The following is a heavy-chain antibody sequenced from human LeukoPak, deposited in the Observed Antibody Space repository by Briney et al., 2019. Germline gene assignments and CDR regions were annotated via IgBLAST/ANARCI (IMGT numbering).Heavy chain of an antibody. CDR1: GFTFSSYW. CDR2: IKQDGSEK. V-gene: IGHV3-7*01. D-gene: IGHD5-18*01. Sequence: QPGGSLRLSCAASGFTFSSYWMSWVRQAPGKGLEWVANIKQDGSEKYYVDSVKGRFTISRDNAKNSLYLQMNSLRAEDTAVYYCARVSKTYTYGYLNDYWGQGTLVTVSS. J-gene: IGHJ4*02. CDR3: ARVSKTYTYGYLNDY.